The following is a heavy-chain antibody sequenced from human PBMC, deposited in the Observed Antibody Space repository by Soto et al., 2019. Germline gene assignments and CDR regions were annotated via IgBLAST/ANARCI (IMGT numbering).Heavy chain of an antibody. Sequence: SETLSLTCTVSGGSVSSGSYYWSWIRQPPGKGLEWIGYIYYSGSTNYNPSLKSRVTISVDTSKNQFSLKLSSVTAADTAVYYCARARYYYDSSGYYPDYWGPGTLVTVSS. CDR1: GGSVSSGSYY. CDR2: IYYSGST. CDR3: ARARYYYDSSGYYPDY. D-gene: IGHD3-22*01. V-gene: IGHV4-61*01. J-gene: IGHJ4*02.